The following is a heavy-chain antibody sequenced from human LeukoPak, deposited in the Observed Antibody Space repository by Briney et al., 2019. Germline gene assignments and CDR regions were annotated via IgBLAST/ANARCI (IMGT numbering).Heavy chain of an antibody. CDR2: IGNTET. Sequence: PGGSLRLSCVASGFTFDTFAMSWVRQAPGKGLEWVSGIGNTETYYSDSVKGRFTISRDNSKSTIYLHMSNLRAEDTALYYCGRDGQAFNSNWDYFEYWGQGTPVTVSS. V-gene: IGHV3-23*01. J-gene: IGHJ4*02. D-gene: IGHD7-27*01. CDR1: GFTFDTFA. CDR3: GRDGQAFNSNWDYFEY.